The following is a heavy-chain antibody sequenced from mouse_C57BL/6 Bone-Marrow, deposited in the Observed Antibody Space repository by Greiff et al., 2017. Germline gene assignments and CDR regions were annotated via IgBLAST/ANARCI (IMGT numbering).Heavy chain of an antibody. Sequence: EVQLQQSGPVLVKPGASVRMSCKAAGYTFTDYYMNWVKQSHGKSLEWIGVINPYNGGTSYNQKFKGQATLTVDKSSSTAYMELNSLTSEYSAVYYCARGDYDYDVRGDYWGQGTSVTVSS. V-gene: IGHV1-19*01. J-gene: IGHJ4*01. CDR1: GYTFTDYY. CDR3: ARGDYDYDVRGDY. D-gene: IGHD2-4*01. CDR2: INPYNGGT.